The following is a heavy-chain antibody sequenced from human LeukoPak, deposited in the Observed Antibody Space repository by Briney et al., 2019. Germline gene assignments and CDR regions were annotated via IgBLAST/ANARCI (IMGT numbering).Heavy chain of an antibody. CDR2: ISSGGTTI. J-gene: IGHJ4*02. V-gene: IGHV3-48*02. CDR1: GFTFNTYT. CDR3: ARGSHFFDY. D-gene: IGHD2/OR15-2a*01. Sequence: GGSLRLSCAASGFTFNTYTLSWVRQAPGKGLEWVSTISSGGTTISYADSVKGRFTISRDNAKNSLDLQMNTLRDEDTAVYYCARGSHFFDYWGQGALGTVSS.